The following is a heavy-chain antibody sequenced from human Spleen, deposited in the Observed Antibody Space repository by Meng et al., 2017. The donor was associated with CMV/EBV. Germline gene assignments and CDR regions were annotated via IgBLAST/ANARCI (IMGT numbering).Heavy chain of an antibody. V-gene: IGHV1-69*02. D-gene: IGHD4-17*01. J-gene: IGHJ6*02. CDR1: GDTFKSYC. CDR2: VIPILGLA. CDR3: ANTGYYYGMDV. Sequence: SVKVSCKASGDTFKSYCIHWVRQAPGQGLEWMGRVIPILGLANYAQKFQGRVTITADKSTSTAYMELSSLRSEDTAVYYCANTGYYYGMDVWGQGTTVTVSS.